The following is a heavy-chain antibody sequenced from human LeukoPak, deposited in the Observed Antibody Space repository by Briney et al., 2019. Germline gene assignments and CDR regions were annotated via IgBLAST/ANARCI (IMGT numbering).Heavy chain of an antibody. CDR1: GFTFSNSA. D-gene: IGHD5-12*01. V-gene: IGHV1-58*01. J-gene: IGHJ6*02. Sequence: SVKVSCKASGFTFSNSAFQWVRQARGQRLEWIGWIVVGSDSTKYAQKFQERVSITRDMSTGTAYMELSSLRSEDTAVYYCTAEVYRGYVYSYYYGMDVWGQGTTVTVFS. CDR2: IVVGSDST. CDR3: TAEVYRGYVYSYYYGMDV.